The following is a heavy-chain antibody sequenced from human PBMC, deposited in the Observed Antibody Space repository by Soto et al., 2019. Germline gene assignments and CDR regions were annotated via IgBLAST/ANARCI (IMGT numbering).Heavy chain of an antibody. CDR2: IKQDGSEK. J-gene: IGHJ5*02. V-gene: IGHV3-7*01. CDR1: GFTFSSYW. CDR3: ARSSNGPRERFDP. Sequence: RGSLRLSCAASGFTFSSYWMSWVRQAPGKGLEWVANIKQDGSEKYYVDSVKGRFTISRDNAKNSLYLQMNSLRAEDTAVYYCARSSNGPRERFDPWGQGTLVTVSS. D-gene: IGHD2-8*01.